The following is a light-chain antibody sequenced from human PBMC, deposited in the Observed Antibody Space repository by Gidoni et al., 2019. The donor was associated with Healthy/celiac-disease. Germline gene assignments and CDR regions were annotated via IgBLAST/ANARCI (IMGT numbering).Light chain of an antibody. J-gene: IGKJ1*01. CDR3: QQYGSSPPWT. Sequence: EIVLTQSPCTLSLSPGERATLSCRASQSVSSSYLAWYQQKPGQAPRLLIYGASSRATGIPDRCSGSGSGTDFTLTISRLEPEECAVYYCQQYGSSPPWTFGQXTKVEIK. CDR2: GAS. V-gene: IGKV3-20*01. CDR1: QSVSSSY.